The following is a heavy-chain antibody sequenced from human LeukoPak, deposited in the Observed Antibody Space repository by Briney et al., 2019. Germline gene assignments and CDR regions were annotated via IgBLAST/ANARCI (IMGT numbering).Heavy chain of an antibody. J-gene: IGHJ4*02. CDR3: ARESTTLGSPYYFDF. V-gene: IGHV4-4*07. CDR2: IYTNDNS. Sequence: SETLSPTCTVSGGSMTYYFWSWVRQPAGKGLEWIGRIYTNDNSNYNPSLKSRVTMSIDTSKNQFSLRLSSVTAADTAIYYCARESTTLGSPYYFDFWGPGTRVTVSS. D-gene: IGHD1/OR15-1a*01. CDR1: GGSMTYYF.